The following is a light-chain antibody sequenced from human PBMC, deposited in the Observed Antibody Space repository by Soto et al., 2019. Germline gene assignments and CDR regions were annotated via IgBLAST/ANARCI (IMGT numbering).Light chain of an antibody. CDR2: AAS. V-gene: IGKV1-39*01. J-gene: IGKJ4*01. CDR1: QSISSY. CDR3: QQSYSTPRT. Sequence: DIQLTPSPSFLSASVGDRVTITCRASQSISSYLNWYQQKPGKAPKLLIYAASSLQSGVPSRFSGSGSGTDFTLTISSLQPEDFATYYCQQSYSTPRTFGGGTKVDIK.